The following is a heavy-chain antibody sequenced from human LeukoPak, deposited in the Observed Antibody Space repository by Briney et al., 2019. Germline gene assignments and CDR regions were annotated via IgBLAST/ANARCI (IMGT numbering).Heavy chain of an antibody. CDR1: GGSFSGYY. V-gene: IGHV4-34*01. J-gene: IGHJ4*02. D-gene: IGHD2-2*01. CDR2: INHSGST. CDR3: AKDHRLLLPYYFDY. Sequence: PSETLSLTCAVYGGSFSGYYWSWIRQPPGKGLEWIGEINHSGSTNYNPSLKSRVTISVDTSKNQFSLKLSSVTAADTAVYYCAKDHRLLLPYYFDYWGQGTLVTVSS.